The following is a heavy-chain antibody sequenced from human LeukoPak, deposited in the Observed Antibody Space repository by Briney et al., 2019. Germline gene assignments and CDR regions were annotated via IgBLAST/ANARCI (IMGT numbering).Heavy chain of an antibody. D-gene: IGHD3-10*01. CDR1: GGSISSGSYY. J-gene: IGHJ6*03. V-gene: IGHV4-61*02. CDR2: IYTSGST. Sequence: PSETLSLTCTVSGGSISSGSYYWSWIRQPAGKGLEWIGRIYTSGSTNYNPSLKSRVTISVDTSKNQFSLKLSSVTAADTAVYYCARRRGSGSYYNTYYYYYMDVWGKGTTVTISS. CDR3: ARRRGSGSYYNTYYYYYMDV.